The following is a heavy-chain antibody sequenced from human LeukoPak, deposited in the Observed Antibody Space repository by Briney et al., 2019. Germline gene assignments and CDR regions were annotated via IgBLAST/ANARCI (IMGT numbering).Heavy chain of an antibody. CDR1: GFTFSTFW. J-gene: IGHJ6*03. Sequence: GGSLRLSCATSGFTFSTFWMHWVRQAPGKGLEWVAVISYDGSNKYYADSVKGRFTISRDNSKNTLYLQMNSLRAEDTAVYYCARENRIAARPPDYYYYYYMDVWGKGTTVTVSS. CDR2: ISYDGSNK. CDR3: ARENRIAARPPDYYYYYYMDV. D-gene: IGHD6-6*01. V-gene: IGHV3-30*03.